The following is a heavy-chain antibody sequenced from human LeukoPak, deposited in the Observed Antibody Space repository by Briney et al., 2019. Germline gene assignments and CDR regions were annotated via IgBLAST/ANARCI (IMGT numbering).Heavy chain of an antibody. CDR3: ASDSPYYGMDV. J-gene: IGHJ6*02. CDR1: GFTFSSYW. Sequence: PGGSLRLSCAASGFTFSSYWMRWARQAPGKGLLWVSRINSDGSSTIYADSVKGRFTISRDNAKNTLYLQMSSLRAEDTAVYHCASDSPYYGMDVWGQGTTVTVSS. V-gene: IGHV3-74*01. CDR2: INSDGSST.